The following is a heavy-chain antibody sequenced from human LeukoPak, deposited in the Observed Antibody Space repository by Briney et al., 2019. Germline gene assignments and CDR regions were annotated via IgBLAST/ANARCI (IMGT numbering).Heavy chain of an antibody. CDR2: IHYSGST. CDR1: GGSMRSYY. Sequence: SETLSLTCTVSGGSMRSYYWSWIRQPPGKGLEWISSIHYSGSTNYNPSLKSRVTISVDTSKNQFSLKLSSMTAADTAVYYCARGFGAVNRGPSFDYWGQGTLVTVSS. CDR3: ARGFGAVNRGPSFDY. V-gene: IGHV4-59*01. D-gene: IGHD3-16*01. J-gene: IGHJ4*02.